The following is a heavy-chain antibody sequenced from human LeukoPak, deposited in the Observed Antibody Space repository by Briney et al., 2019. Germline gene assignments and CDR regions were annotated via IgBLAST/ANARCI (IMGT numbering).Heavy chain of an antibody. D-gene: IGHD3-10*01. CDR1: GYTFTSYG. CDR3: ARVRVGLLGIYYFDY. CDR2: INTYNGDT. Sequence: ASVKVSCKASGYTFTSYGISWVRQAPGQGLEWMGWINTYNGDTNYIQKFQGRVTVTTDTSTTTAYMELRSLRSDDTAVYCARVRVGLLGIYYFDYWGQGTLVTVSS. V-gene: IGHV1-18*01. J-gene: IGHJ4*02.